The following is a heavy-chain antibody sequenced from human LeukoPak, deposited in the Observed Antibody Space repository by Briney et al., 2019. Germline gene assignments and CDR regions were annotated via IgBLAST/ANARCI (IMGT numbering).Heavy chain of an antibody. CDR2: IYHSGST. J-gene: IGHJ6*03. CDR3: ARLLRGVRGVSVWFGRPHYYYYMDV. D-gene: IGHD3-10*01. Sequence: SETLSLTCAVSGYSISSGYYWGWIRQPPGKGLEWIGSIYHSGSTYYNPSLKSRVTISVDTSKNQFSLKLSSVTAADTAVYYCARLLRGVRGVSVWFGRPHYYYYMDVWGKGTTVTISS. V-gene: IGHV4-38-2*01. CDR1: GYSISSGYY.